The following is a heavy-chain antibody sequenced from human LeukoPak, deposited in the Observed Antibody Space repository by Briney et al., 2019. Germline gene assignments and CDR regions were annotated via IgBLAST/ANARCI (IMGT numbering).Heavy chain of an antibody. Sequence: GGSLRLSCAASGFTVSSSYMSWVRQAPGKGLEWVANIKQDGSEKYNVDSVKGRFTISRDNAKNSLYLQMNSLTTEDTAVYYCARGSRPNYFDTMNIWGQGTMVTVSS. J-gene: IGHJ3*02. CDR3: ARGSRPNYFDTMNI. V-gene: IGHV3-7*01. D-gene: IGHD3-22*01. CDR1: GFTVSSSY. CDR2: IKQDGSEK.